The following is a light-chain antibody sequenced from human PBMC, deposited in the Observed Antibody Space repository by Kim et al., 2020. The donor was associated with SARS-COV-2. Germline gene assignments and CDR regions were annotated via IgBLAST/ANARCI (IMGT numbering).Light chain of an antibody. CDR1: TGAVTSGHF. J-gene: IGLJ2*01. CDR3: LLAYTGARV. Sequence: QAVVTQESSLTVSPGGTVTLTCGSSTGAVTSGHFPYWFQQKPGQAPRTLIYDTDNKQSWTPARFSGYLVGGKAALTLSGAQPEDEADYYCLLAYTGARVFGGGTQLTVL. V-gene: IGLV7-46*01. CDR2: DTD.